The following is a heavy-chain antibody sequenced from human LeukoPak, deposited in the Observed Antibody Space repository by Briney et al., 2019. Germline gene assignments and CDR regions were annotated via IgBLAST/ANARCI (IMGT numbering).Heavy chain of an antibody. CDR2: ISATTIYK. CDR3: ARIGLGRDAYNSFDY. V-gene: IGHV3-21*01. D-gene: IGHD5-24*01. CDR1: GFTFSNYD. Sequence: GGSLRLSCAASGFTFSNYDMTWVRQAPGKGLEYVSSISATTIYKFSANSVRGRFTISRDNVENPLYLQMNDLRGEDTAVYYCARIGLGRDAYNSFDYWGQGTLVTVSS. J-gene: IGHJ4*02.